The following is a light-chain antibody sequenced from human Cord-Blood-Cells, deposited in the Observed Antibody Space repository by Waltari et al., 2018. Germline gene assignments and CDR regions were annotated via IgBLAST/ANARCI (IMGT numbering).Light chain of an antibody. CDR1: PSVLYSSNNNSY. J-gene: IGKJ4*01. CDR2: WAS. CDR3: QQYYSTPLT. Sequence: DIVMTHSPDPPAVSARERATITCQYSPSVLYSSNNNSYLSWYQQKPGQPPKLLIYWASTRESGVPDRFSGSGSGTDFTLTISSLQAEDVAVYYCQQYYSTPLTFGGGTKVEIK. V-gene: IGKV4-1*01.